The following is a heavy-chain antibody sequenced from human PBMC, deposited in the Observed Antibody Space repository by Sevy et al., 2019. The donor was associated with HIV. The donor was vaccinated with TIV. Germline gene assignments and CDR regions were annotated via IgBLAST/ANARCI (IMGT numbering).Heavy chain of an antibody. CDR3: AKVPRGSGWYLSY. V-gene: IGHV3-23*01. Sequence: GESLKISCAASGFTFSSYAMSWVRQAPGKGLEWVSAISGSGGSTYYADSVKGRFTISRDNSKNTLYLQMNSLRAEDTAVYYCAKVPRGSGWYLSYWGQGTLVTVSS. J-gene: IGHJ4*02. D-gene: IGHD6-19*01. CDR2: ISGSGGST. CDR1: GFTFSSYA.